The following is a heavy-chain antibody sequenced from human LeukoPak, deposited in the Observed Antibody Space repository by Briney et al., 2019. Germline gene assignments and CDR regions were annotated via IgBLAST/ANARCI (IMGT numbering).Heavy chain of an antibody. J-gene: IGHJ6*03. CDR3: ARDRSDGNYYMVV. CDR2: IYGGGST. Sequence: GGSLRLSCAASGFTVSNNYMSWVRQAPGKGLEWVSVIYGGGSTSYADSVMGRFTISRDNSKNTLYLQMNSLRADDTAVYYCARDRSDGNYYMVVWGKGTTVIVSS. CDR1: GFTVSNNY. D-gene: IGHD5-24*01. V-gene: IGHV3-53*01.